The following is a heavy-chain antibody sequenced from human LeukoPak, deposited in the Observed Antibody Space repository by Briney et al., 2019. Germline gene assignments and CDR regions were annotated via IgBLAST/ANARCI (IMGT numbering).Heavy chain of an antibody. V-gene: IGHV1-58*02. CDR1: GFTFTSSA. D-gene: IGHD3-9*01. Sequence: ASVKVSCKASGFTFTSSAMQWVRQARGQRLEWIGWIVVGSGNTKYAQKFQERVTITRDMSTSTAYMELSSLRSEDTAVYYCAAGSHDILTGLDYWGQGTLVTVSS. CDR2: IVVGSGNT. CDR3: AAGSHDILTGLDY. J-gene: IGHJ4*02.